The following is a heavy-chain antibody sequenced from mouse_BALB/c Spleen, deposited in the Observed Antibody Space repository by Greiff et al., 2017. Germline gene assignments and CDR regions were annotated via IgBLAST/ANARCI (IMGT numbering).Heavy chain of an antibody. J-gene: IGHJ3*01. Sequence: VQLKESGPGLVKPSQSLSLTCTVTGYSITSDYAWNWIRQFPGNKLEWMGYISYSGSTSYNPSLKSRISITRDTSKNQFFLQLNSVTTEDTATYYCARSYYGSSYWFAYWGQGTLVTVSA. CDR3: ARSYYGSSYWFAY. CDR2: ISYSGST. CDR1: GYSITSDYA. D-gene: IGHD1-1*01. V-gene: IGHV3-2*02.